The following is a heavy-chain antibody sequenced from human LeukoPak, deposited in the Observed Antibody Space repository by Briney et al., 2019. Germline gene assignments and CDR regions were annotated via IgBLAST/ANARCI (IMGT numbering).Heavy chain of an antibody. V-gene: IGHV4-39*01. D-gene: IGHD3-10*01. CDR3: AGSDYYYYMDV. CDR2: IYHSRST. Sequence: SETLSLTCTVSGGSISSSSYYWGWIRQPPGKGLEWIGSIYHSRSTYYNPSLKSRVTISVDTSKNQFSLKLSSVTAADTAVFYCAGSDYYYYMDVWGKGTTVTVSS. J-gene: IGHJ6*03. CDR1: GGSISSSSYY.